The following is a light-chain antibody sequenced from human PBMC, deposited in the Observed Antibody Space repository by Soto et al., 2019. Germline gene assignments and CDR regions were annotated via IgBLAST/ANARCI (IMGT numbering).Light chain of an antibody. CDR3: QQRSNWPIT. J-gene: IGKJ5*01. Sequence: EIVLTQSPATLSLSPGERATLSCRASQSVSSYLAWYQQKPGQAPRLLIYDASNRATGIPARCSGSGSGTHFTITISSLEPEDFAVYYCQQRSNWPITFGQGTRLEIK. CDR1: QSVSSY. V-gene: IGKV3-11*01. CDR2: DAS.